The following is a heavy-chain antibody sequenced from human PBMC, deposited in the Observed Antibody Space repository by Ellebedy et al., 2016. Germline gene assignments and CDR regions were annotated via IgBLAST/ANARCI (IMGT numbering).Heavy chain of an antibody. D-gene: IGHD3-22*01. CDR3: ARVSLNYYDSSGYSYFDL. CDR2: ISASGTQT. Sequence: GESLKISCAASGFIFSSYDMSWVRQAPGKGLEWVSLISASGTQTYYTDSVKGRFTISRDNSKNTLFLQMNSLRVEDTALYYCARVSLNYYDSSGYSYFDLWGRGTLVIVSS. V-gene: IGHV3-23*01. J-gene: IGHJ2*01. CDR1: GFIFSSYD.